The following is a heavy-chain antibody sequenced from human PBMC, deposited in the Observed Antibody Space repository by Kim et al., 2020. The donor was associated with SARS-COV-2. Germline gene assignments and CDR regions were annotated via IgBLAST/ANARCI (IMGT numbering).Heavy chain of an antibody. D-gene: IGHD6-13*01. V-gene: IGHV3-30*18. J-gene: IGHJ6*02. CDR1: GFTFSSYG. Sequence: GGSLRLSCAASGFTFSSYGMHWVRQAPGKGLEWVAVISYDGSNKYYADSVKGRFTISRDNSKNTLYLQMNSLRAEDTAVYYCAKDSGSSWYSHYGMDVWGQGTTVTVSS. CDR3: AKDSGSSWYSHYGMDV. CDR2: ISYDGSNK.